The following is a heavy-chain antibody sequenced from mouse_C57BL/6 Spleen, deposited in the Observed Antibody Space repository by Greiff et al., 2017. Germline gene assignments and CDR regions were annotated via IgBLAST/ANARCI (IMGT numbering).Heavy chain of an antibody. CDR3: ARFGDGYWYFDV. CDR2: IYPGSGST. Sequence: QVQLKQSGAELVKPGASVKMSCKASGYTFTSYWITWVKQRPGQGLEWIGDIYPGSGSTNYNEKFKSKATLTVDTSSSTAYMQLSSLTSEDSAVYYCARFGDGYWYFDVWGTGTTVTVSS. D-gene: IGHD2-3*01. J-gene: IGHJ1*03. V-gene: IGHV1-55*01. CDR1: GYTFTSYW.